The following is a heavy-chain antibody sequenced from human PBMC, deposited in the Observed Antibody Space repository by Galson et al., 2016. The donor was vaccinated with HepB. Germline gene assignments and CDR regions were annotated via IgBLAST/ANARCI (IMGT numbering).Heavy chain of an antibody. CDR1: GFTFSNYG. D-gene: IGHD1-26*01. Sequence: LRLSCAGSGFTFSNYGVHWVRQAPGKGLEWVAFMWYDGSKKNYADSVKGRFTISRDNSKNKLYLQMNSLRAEDTAVYYCAKDHAVGATWGYFYHYGMDVWGQGTTVTVSS. V-gene: IGHV3-33*06. CDR3: AKDHAVGATWGYFYHYGMDV. J-gene: IGHJ6*02. CDR2: MWYDGSKK.